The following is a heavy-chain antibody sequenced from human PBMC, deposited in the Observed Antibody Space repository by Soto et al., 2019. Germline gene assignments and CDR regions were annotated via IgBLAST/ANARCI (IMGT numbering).Heavy chain of an antibody. CDR3: ARLGDNYDFWSGLYYYYYMDV. J-gene: IGHJ6*03. CDR2: IYYSGST. Sequence: SETLSLTCTVSGGSISSYYWSWVRQPPGKGLEWIGYIYYSGSTNYNPSLKSRVTISVDTSNNQFSLKLSSVTAADTAVYYCARLGDNYDFWSGLYYYYYMDVWGKGTTVTVSS. D-gene: IGHD3-3*01. V-gene: IGHV4-59*01. CDR1: GGSISSYY.